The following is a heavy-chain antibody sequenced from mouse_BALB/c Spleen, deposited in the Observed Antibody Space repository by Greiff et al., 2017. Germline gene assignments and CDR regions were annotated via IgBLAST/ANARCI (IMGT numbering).Heavy chain of an antibody. CDR1: GFSLTSYG. J-gene: IGHJ1*01. D-gene: IGHD2-4*01. V-gene: IGHV2-4-1*01. Sequence: QVQLKQSGPGLVQPSQSLSITCTVSGFSLTSYGVHWVRQSPGKGLEWLGVIWSGGSTDYNAAFISRLSISKDNSKSQVFFKMNSLQADDTAIYYCAGYYDYDDWYFDVWGAGTTVTVSS. CDR2: IWSGGST. CDR3: AGYYDYDDWYFDV.